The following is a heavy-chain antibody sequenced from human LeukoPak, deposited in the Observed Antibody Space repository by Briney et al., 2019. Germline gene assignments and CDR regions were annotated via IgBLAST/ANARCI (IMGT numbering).Heavy chain of an antibody. CDR2: ISGSGGST. CDR3: AKGCTLVGGTTRSYDY. Sequence: GGSLRLSCAASGFTFSSYAMSWVRQAPGKGLEWVSAISGSGGSTYYADSVKGRFTISRDNSKNTLYLQMNSLRVEDTAVYYCAKGCTLVGGTTRSYDYWGQGTLVTVSS. CDR1: GFTFSSYA. D-gene: IGHD1-26*01. V-gene: IGHV3-23*01. J-gene: IGHJ4*02.